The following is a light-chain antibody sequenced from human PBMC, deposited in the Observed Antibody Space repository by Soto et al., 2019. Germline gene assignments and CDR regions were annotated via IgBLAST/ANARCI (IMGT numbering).Light chain of an antibody. CDR1: RSSIGTNT. CDR2: STN. CDR3: AAWDDGLNGWG. V-gene: IGLV1-44*01. Sequence: QSVLTQQPSASGTPGQRVTISCSGSRSSIGTNTVNWYQQFPGTAPKVLIYSTNQRPSGVPDRFSGSKSGTSASLAISGLQSEDEADYYCAAWDDGLNGWGFGGGTKVTVL. J-gene: IGLJ3*02.